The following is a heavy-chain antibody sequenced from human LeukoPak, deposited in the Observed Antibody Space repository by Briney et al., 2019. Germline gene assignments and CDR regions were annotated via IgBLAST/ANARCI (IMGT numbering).Heavy chain of an antibody. J-gene: IGHJ3*02. CDR1: GGTFSSYA. D-gene: IGHD3-22*01. V-gene: IGHV1-69*04. CDR2: IIPILGIA. Sequence: SVKVSCKASGGTFSSYAISWVRQAPGQGLEWMGRIIPILGIANYAQKFQGRVTITADKSTSTAYMELSSLRSEDTAVYYCARERVGYYYDSSGYFGHDAFDIWGQGTMVTVSS. CDR3: ARERVGYYYDSSGYFGHDAFDI.